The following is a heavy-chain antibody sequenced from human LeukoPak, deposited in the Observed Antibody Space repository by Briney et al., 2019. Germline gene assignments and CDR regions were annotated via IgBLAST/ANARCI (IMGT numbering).Heavy chain of an antibody. J-gene: IGHJ3*02. V-gene: IGHV3-53*01. Sequence: PGGSLRLSCVASGFTCSDYSMNWVRQAPGKGLEWVSLIYSDGRTYYADSVKGRCTISRDGSKNTLYLQMNSLRVEDTAVYYCARGLFLSGYLDAFDIWGQGTVVTVSS. CDR1: GFTCSDYS. CDR3: ARGLFLSGYLDAFDI. CDR2: IYSDGRT. D-gene: IGHD3-22*01.